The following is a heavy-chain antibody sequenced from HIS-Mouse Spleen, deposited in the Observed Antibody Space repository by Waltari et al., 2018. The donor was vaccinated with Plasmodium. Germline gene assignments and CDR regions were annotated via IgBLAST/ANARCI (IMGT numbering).Heavy chain of an antibody. V-gene: IGHV4-39*01. D-gene: IGHD1-26*01. CDR3: ARRGGSYYYFDY. Sequence: QLQLQESGSGLVKLSQTLSLTCTVSGCAISSSSYYWGWIRQPPGKVLEWIGSIYYSGSTYYNPSLKSRVTISVDTSKNQFSLKLSSVTAADTAVYYCARRGGSYYYFDYWGQGTLVTVSS. CDR2: IYYSGST. CDR1: GCAISSSSYY. J-gene: IGHJ4*02.